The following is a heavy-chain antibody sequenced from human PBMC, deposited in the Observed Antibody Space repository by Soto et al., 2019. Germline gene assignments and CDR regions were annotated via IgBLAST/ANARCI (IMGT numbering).Heavy chain of an antibody. CDR2: IKSKTDGGTT. J-gene: IGHJ5*02. CDR1: GFTFSNAW. V-gene: IGHV3-15*07. Sequence: GGSLRLSCAASGFTFSNAWMNWVRQAPGKGLEWVGRIKSKTDGGTTDYAAPVKGRFTISRDDSKNTLYLQMNSLKTEDTAVYYCTTPYDYVWATGLDPWGQGTLVTVSS. CDR3: TTPYDYVWATGLDP. D-gene: IGHD3-16*01.